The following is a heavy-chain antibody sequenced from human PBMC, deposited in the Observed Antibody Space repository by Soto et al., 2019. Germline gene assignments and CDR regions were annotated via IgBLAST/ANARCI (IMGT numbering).Heavy chain of an antibody. Sequence: SQTLSLTCAISGDSVSSNTAAWHWIRQSPSRGLEWLGRTYYRSKWYSDYAVSVKSRIAINPDTSRNQFSLHLNSVTAEDTAVYYCARGTCIDGVCFRVDPWGQGILVTVSS. D-gene: IGHD2-8*01. J-gene: IGHJ5*02. CDR3: ARGTCIDGVCFRVDP. CDR1: GDSVSSNTAA. CDR2: TYYRSKWYS. V-gene: IGHV6-1*01.